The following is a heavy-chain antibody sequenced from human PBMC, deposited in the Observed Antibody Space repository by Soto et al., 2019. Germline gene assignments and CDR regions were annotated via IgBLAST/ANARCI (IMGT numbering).Heavy chain of an antibody. D-gene: IGHD2-2*01. Sequence: QVQLVQSGAEVKKPGASVKVSCKASGYTFTGYYMHWVRQAPGQGLEWMGWINPNSGGTNYAQKFQGWVTMTRDTSISTAYMELSRLRSDDTAVYYCARGGDIVLVPADTKAGNWFDPWGQGTLVTVSS. J-gene: IGHJ5*02. CDR3: ARGGDIVLVPADTKAGNWFDP. CDR1: GYTFTGYY. CDR2: INPNSGGT. V-gene: IGHV1-2*04.